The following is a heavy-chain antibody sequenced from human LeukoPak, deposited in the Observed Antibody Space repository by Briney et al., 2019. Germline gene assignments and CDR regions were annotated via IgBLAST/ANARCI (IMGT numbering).Heavy chain of an antibody. D-gene: IGHD1-20*01. CDR1: GGSLHSYY. V-gene: IGHV4-59*01. CDR2: IYHNGGP. J-gene: IGHJ6*03. Sequence: SETLSLTCSLSGGSLHSYYWRWLRQPPWKGLEWIAYIYHNGGPSYNPSLKSLAPLSIYTSQKNFSVNLTSVTAADTAVYYCARSVYDWNPRSYMDVWGEGTTVTVSS. CDR3: ARSVYDWNPRSYMDV.